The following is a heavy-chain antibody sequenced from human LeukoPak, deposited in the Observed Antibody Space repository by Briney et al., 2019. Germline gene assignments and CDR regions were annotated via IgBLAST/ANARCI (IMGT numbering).Heavy chain of an antibody. J-gene: IGHJ2*01. V-gene: IGHV3-7*05. D-gene: IGHD4-23*01. CDR1: GFTFSNYW. Sequence: GGSLRLSCAASGFTFSNYWMSWVRLAPGKGLEWVANIKQDGSEKYYVDSVKGRFTISRDNAKNSLYLQMNSLRAEDTAVYYCAKIASVVTFYWYFDLWGRGTLVTVSS. CDR3: AKIASVVTFYWYFDL. CDR2: IKQDGSEK.